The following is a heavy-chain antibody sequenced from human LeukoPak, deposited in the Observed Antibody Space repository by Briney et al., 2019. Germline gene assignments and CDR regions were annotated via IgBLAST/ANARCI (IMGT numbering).Heavy chain of an antibody. CDR1: GYTFTSYG. J-gene: IGHJ4*02. D-gene: IGHD1-1*01. V-gene: IGHV1-18*01. Sequence: HWASVKVTCKASGYTFTSYGISWVRQAPGQGLEWMGWISAYNGNTNYAQKLQGRVTMTTDTSTSTAYMELRSLRSDDTAVYHCARGVLQPTPNFDYWGQGTLVTVSS. CDR3: ARGVLQPTPNFDY. CDR2: ISAYNGNT.